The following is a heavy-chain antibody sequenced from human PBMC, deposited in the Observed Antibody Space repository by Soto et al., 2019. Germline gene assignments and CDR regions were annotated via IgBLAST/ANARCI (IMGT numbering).Heavy chain of an antibody. D-gene: IGHD2-2*01. CDR3: ARGLGYCSTTTCSADWFDP. CDR2: IFRSGSS. CDR1: GDSISSGDNS. Sequence: SETLSLTCTVSGDSISSGDNSLRWIRQPPGQGLEWIGYIFRSGSSFSNPSLRSRVTLSVDTSKNQFSLSLSTVTAADTALYYCARGLGYCSTTTCSADWFDPWGPGTLVTVSS. V-gene: IGHV4-30-2*01. J-gene: IGHJ5*02.